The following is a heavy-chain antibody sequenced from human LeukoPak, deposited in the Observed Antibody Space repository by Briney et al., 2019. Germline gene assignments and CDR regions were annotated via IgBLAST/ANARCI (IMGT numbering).Heavy chain of an antibody. CDR1: GYTFTSYD. D-gene: IGHD3-10*01. V-gene: IGHV1-8*01. J-gene: IGHJ5*02. CDR2: MNPNSGNT. CDR3: GRGRFITMVRGVMRNWFDP. Sequence: ASVKVSCKASGYTFTSYDVNWVRQATGQGLEWMGWMNPNSGNTGYAQKFQGRVTMTRNTSISTAYMELSSLRSEDTAVYYCGRGRFITMVRGVMRNWFDPWGQGTLVTVSS.